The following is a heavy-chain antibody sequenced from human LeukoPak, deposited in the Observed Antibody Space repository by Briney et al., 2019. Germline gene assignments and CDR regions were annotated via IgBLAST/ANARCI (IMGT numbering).Heavy chain of an antibody. CDR2: ISSSGGTI. CDR1: GLSFSSYD. CDR3: ANDPTATYYFGSGSSYALDY. D-gene: IGHD3-10*01. J-gene: IGHJ4*02. V-gene: IGHV3-48*03. Sequence: GGSLRLSCAASGLSFSSYDMNWVRQVPGKGLEWVSYISSSGGTIYYADSVKGRFTISRDNSKNTLYLQMNSLRAEDTAVYYCANDPTATYYFGSGSSYALDYWGQGTLVTVSS.